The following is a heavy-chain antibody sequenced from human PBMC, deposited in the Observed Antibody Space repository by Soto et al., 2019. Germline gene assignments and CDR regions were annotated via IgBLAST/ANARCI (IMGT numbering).Heavy chain of an antibody. CDR2: VHYNGRT. J-gene: IGHJ4*02. V-gene: IGHV4-39*01. D-gene: IGHD3-10*01. CDR3: ARHGSGSYYTVDS. Sequence: SETLSLTCTVSGGSITSGDNYYWGWIRQPPGKGLEYIGSVHYNGRTYYNPSLKSRVTVSADTFKNQFSLKLTSVTAADTAVYYCARHGSGSYYTVDSWGQGTLVTVSS. CDR1: GGSITSGDNYY.